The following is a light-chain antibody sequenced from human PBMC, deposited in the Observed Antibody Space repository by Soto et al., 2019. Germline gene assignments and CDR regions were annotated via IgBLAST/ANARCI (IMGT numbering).Light chain of an antibody. CDR3: QQYNNWPRMT. V-gene: IGKV3-15*01. J-gene: IGKJ1*01. Sequence: EIVLTQSPGTLSLSAGESATLSCRASQTVTSELAWYQQKPGQAPRLLISGASTRATGVPARFSGSGSGTEFTLTISSLQSEDFAVYYCQQYNNWPRMTFGQGTKVDIK. CDR2: GAS. CDR1: QTVTSE.